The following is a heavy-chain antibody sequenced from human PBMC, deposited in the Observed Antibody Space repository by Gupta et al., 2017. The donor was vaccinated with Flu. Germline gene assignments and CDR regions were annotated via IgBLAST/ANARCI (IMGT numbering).Heavy chain of an antibody. CDR3: ARVGGATECYGLDV. J-gene: IGHJ6*02. Sequence: ELELVESGGNLVQPGGSLRLSCAASGFTVSGNHISWVRQAPGKGLDWVSVVYSGGATYYADSVKGRFTISRDNSKNTVNLQMNSLRPEDTAVYYCARVGGATECYGLDVWGQGTTVTVSS. D-gene: IGHD3-16*01. CDR1: GFTVSGNH. CDR2: VYSGGAT. V-gene: IGHV3-66*02.